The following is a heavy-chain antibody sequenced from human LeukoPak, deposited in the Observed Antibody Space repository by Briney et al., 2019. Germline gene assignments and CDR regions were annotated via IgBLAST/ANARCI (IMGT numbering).Heavy chain of an antibody. J-gene: IGHJ4*02. Sequence: ASVKVSCKASGYTFTNCGISWIRQAPGQGLEWMGWISPYNGNTNYAQEFQGRVSMTTDTSTSTVYMELRSLTYDDTAVYYCARSPLVGPTRGDYWGQGTLVTVSS. CDR2: ISPYNGNT. CDR1: GYTFTNCG. CDR3: ARSPLVGPTRGDY. V-gene: IGHV1-18*01. D-gene: IGHD1-26*01.